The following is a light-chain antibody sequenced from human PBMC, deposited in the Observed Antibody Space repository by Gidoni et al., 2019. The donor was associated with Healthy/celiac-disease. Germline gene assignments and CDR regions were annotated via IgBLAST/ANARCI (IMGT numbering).Light chain of an antibody. J-gene: IGKJ2*01. CDR1: QSVSSSY. CDR2: GAS. V-gene: IGKV3-20*01. CDR3: QQYGSSLYT. Sequence: IVFTQFPGTLSLSPGERATLSCRASQSVSSSYLAWYQQKPGQAPRLLIYGASSRATGIPDRCSGSGAGTDFTLTISRLEPEDFAVYYCQQYGSSLYTFGQGTKLEIK.